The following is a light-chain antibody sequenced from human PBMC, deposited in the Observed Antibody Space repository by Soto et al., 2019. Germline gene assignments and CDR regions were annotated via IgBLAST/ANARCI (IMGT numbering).Light chain of an antibody. Sequence: QSVLTQSPSASASLGASVKLTCTLSSGHSSNAIAWHQQQPEKGPRFLMKLNSDGSHSKGDGIPDRFSGSSAGAERYLTISRLQSEDEADYYCQTWGTGIRVFGGGTKLTVL. V-gene: IGLV4-69*01. CDR2: LNSDGSH. CDR3: QTWGTGIRV. CDR1: SGHSSNA. J-gene: IGLJ3*02.